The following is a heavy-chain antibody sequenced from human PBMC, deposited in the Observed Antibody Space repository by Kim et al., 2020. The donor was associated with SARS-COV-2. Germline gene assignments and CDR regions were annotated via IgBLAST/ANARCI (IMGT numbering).Heavy chain of an antibody. J-gene: IGHJ4*02. D-gene: IGHD3-3*01. V-gene: IGHV3-9*01. CDR2: ISWNSGSI. CDR3: AKDGGYDFWSGPSLDY. Sequence: GGSLRLSCAASGFTFDDYAMHWVRQAPGKGLEWVSGISWNSGSIGYADSVKGRFTISRDNAKNSLYLQMNSLRAEDTALYYCAKDGGYDFWSGPSLDYWGQGTLVTVSS. CDR1: GFTFDDYA.